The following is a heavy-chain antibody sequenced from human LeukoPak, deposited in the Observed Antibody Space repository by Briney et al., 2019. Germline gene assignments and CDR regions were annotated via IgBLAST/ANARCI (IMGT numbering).Heavy chain of an antibody. V-gene: IGHV4-38-2*01. D-gene: IGHD3-10*01. Sequence: PSETLSLTCAVSGYSISSGYYWGWIRQPPGKGLEWIGSIYHSGSTYYYPSLKSRVTISLDTSKNQFSLKLSSVTAADTAVYYCARGGSESYRNYYYMDVWGKGTTVTVSS. CDR1: GYSISSGYY. J-gene: IGHJ6*03. CDR2: IYHSGST. CDR3: ARGGSESYRNYYYMDV.